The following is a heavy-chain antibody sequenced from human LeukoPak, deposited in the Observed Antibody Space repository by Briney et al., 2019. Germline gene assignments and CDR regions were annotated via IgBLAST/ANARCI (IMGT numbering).Heavy chain of an antibody. CDR2: INWNGGST. V-gene: IGHV3-20*04. CDR1: GFTFDDYA. Sequence: GGSLRLSCAASGFTFDDYAMNWVRQAPGKGLEWVSGINWNGGSTYYRDSVKGRYTISRDNAKNSLYLQMNSLRAEDTALYYCARVKGSGYRNSIDYWGQGTLVTVSS. D-gene: IGHD3-3*01. J-gene: IGHJ4*02. CDR3: ARVKGSGYRNSIDY.